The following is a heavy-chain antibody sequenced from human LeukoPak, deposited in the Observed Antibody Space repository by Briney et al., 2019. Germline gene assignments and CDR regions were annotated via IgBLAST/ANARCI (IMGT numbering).Heavy chain of an antibody. CDR2: INAGNGNT. J-gene: IGHJ4*02. V-gene: IGHV1-3*01. Sequence: ASVKVSCKASGYTFTSYAMHWVRRAPGQRLEWMGWINAGNGNTKYSQKFQGRVTITRDTSASTAYMELSSLRSEDTAVYYCARTIAVAADFDYWGQGTLVTVSS. CDR3: ARTIAVAADFDY. D-gene: IGHD6-19*01. CDR1: GYTFTSYA.